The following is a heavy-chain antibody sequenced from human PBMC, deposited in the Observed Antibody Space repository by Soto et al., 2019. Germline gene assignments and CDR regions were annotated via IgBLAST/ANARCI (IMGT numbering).Heavy chain of an antibody. D-gene: IGHD6-6*01. CDR3: ARAPKVSGSSQTRPDF. Sequence: PAGSLCITCSIYSGSVSGYYWSWIRQPPGKGLEWIGEISQSGNTNYSPSLKSRVSISIDTSKKQFSLNLASVSAADTAVYYCARAPKVSGSSQTRPDFWGQGTLVTVSS. V-gene: IGHV4-34*01. CDR2: ISQSGNT. J-gene: IGHJ4*02. CDR1: SGSVSGYY.